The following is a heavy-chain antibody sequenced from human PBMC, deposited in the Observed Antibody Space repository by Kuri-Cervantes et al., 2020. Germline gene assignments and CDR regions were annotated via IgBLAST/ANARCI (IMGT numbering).Heavy chain of an antibody. CDR2: ISSSSSYI. Sequence: GGSLRLSCAASGFTFSSYSMNWVRQAPGKGLEWVPSISSSSSYIYYADSVKGRFTISRDNAKNSLYPQMNSLRAEDTAVYYCARDYPKRGGTTGTTAAMIYWGQGTLVTVSS. J-gene: IGHJ4*02. CDR3: ARDYPKRGGTTGTTAAMIY. V-gene: IGHV3-21*01. D-gene: IGHD1-1*01. CDR1: GFTFSSYS.